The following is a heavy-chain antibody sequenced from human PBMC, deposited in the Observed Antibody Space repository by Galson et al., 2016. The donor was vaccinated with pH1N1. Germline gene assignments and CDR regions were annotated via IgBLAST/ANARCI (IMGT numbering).Heavy chain of an antibody. V-gene: IGHV4-38-2*02. CDR3: ARLSIRHTPRDY. Sequence: LTCTVSAYSVSASYAWGWIRQPPGKGLEWIGNIIDTGTTFYNPSLKGRVTISLDTFKSQFSLRLKSVTAADTAVYYCARLSIRHTPRDYWGQGILVTVSS. J-gene: IGHJ4*02. CDR2: IIDTGTT. CDR1: AYSVSASYA. D-gene: IGHD5-12*01.